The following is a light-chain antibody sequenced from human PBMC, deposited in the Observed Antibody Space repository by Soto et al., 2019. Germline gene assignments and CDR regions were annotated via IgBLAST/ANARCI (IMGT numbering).Light chain of an antibody. V-gene: IGKV1-39*01. CDR1: QSISGS. Sequence: DILLTQSPSSLSASVGDRVTISCRASQSISGSLNWYQQKSGKAPRLLIYSGSTLATGVTSRVSGSGSGSDFTLTSRSLQPVDFGTYFCQQSYSYSYTFGQGTTLEIK. CDR2: SGS. J-gene: IGKJ2*01. CDR3: QQSYSYSYT.